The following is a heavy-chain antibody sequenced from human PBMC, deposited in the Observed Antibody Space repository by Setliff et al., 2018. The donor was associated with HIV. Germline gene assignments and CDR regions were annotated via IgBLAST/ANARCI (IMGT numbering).Heavy chain of an antibody. D-gene: IGHD2-8*01. V-gene: IGHV4-31*03. Sequence: SETLSLTCTVSGGSTNSGGYYWSWIRQHPGKGLEWIGYMSYNGSTYYNPSLKSRVTISLATSKNQFSLNLRSVTATDTAVYYCARNGPTKIPYDFWGRGTLVTVSS. CDR2: MSYNGST. CDR1: GGSTNSGGYY. J-gene: IGHJ2*01. CDR3: ARNGPTKIPYDF.